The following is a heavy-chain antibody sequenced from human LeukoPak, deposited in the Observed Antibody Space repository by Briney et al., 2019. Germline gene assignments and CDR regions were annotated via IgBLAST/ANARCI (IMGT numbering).Heavy chain of an antibody. CDR1: GFTFSDYY. CDR2: ISISSSYT. J-gene: IGHJ3*02. CDR3: ATDHGSGSWNYYAKTFDI. V-gene: IGHV3-11*05. Sequence: GGSLRLSCAASGFTFSDYYMSWIRQAPGKGLEWVSYISISSSYTNYADSVEGRFTISRDNAKNSLYLQMNSLRAEDTAVYYCATDHGSGSWNYYAKTFDIWGRGTMVTVSS. D-gene: IGHD3-10*01.